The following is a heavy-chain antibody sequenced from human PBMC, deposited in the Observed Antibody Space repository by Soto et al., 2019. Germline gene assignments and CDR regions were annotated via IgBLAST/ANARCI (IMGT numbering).Heavy chain of an antibody. V-gene: IGHV6-1*01. CDR2: TYYRSKWYN. CDR1: GDSVSNNSAA. CDR3: AREYSSSWST. D-gene: IGHD6-13*01. J-gene: IGHJ4*02. Sequence: PSQSLSLTCAISGDSVSNNSAAWNWIRQSPSRGLEWLGRTYYRSKWYNEYALSVKSRITINPDTSKNQFSLQLNSLTPDDTAIYYCAREYSSSWSTWGQGTLVTVSS.